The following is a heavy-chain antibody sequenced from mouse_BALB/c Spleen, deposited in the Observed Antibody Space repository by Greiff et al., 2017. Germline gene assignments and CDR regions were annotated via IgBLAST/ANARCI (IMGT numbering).Heavy chain of an antibody. CDR3: ARSGNYYGHYAMDY. J-gene: IGHJ4*01. CDR2: IYPGNGGT. V-gene: IGHV1-12*01. D-gene: IGHD1-1*01. Sequence: LQQSGAELVRSGASVKMSCKASGYTFTSYNMHWVKQTPGQGLEWIGYIYPGNGGTNYNQKFKGKATLTADTSSSTAYMQISSLTSEDSAVYFCARSGNYYGHYAMDYWGQGTSVTVSS. CDR1: GYTFTSYN.